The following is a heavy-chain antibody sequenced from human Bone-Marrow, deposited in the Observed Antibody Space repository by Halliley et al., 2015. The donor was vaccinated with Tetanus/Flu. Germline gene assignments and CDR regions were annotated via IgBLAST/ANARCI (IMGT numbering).Heavy chain of an antibody. CDR3: AREANGDGFAP. CDR2: IFHSGST. D-gene: IGHD4-17*01. Sequence: GRGWIGYIFHSGSTYYTPPLKSRVPISVDRSKTQFPLKLSSVTAADTAVYYCAREANGDGFAPWGQGALVTVSS. J-gene: IGHJ5*02. V-gene: IGHV4-30-2*01.